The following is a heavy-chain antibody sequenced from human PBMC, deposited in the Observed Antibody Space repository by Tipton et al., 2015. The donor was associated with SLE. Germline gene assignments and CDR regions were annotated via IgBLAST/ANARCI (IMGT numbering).Heavy chain of an antibody. CDR2: NSAFNGNT. Sequence: QLVQSGAEVKKPGASVKVSCKASGYSLTGYGISWVRQAPGHGLEWMGWNSAFNGNTRYAQNLQGRVTMTTDTSTSTGYLQLRSLRSDDTAVYYCAREQDTLDYHYMSGYLRGQGTLVPVSS. D-gene: IGHD3-22*01. CDR3: AREQDTLDYHYMSGYL. V-gene: IGHV1-18*01. CDR1: GYSLTGYG. J-gene: IGHJ4*02.